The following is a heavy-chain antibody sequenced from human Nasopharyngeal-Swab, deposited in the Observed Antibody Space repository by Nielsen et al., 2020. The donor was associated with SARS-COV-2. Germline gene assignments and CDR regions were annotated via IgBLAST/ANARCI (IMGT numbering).Heavy chain of an antibody. CDR2: ISSSGCTI. D-gene: IGHD1-26*01. J-gene: IGHJ3*02. Sequence: GESLKISCAASGFTFSSYEMNWVRQAPGKGLEWVSYISSSGCTIYYADSVKGRFTISRDNAKNSLYLQMNSLRAEDTAVYYCAREVGSGAFDIWGQGTMVTVSS. V-gene: IGHV3-48*03. CDR3: AREVGSGAFDI. CDR1: GFTFSSYE.